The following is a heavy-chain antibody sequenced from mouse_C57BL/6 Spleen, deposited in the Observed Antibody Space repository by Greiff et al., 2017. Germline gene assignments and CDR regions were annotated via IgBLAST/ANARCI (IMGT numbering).Heavy chain of an antibody. CDR3: ARHEEEAYYYGSSFFAY. V-gene: IGHV1-62-2*01. CDR2: FYPGSGSI. D-gene: IGHD1-1*01. CDR1: GYTFTEYT. Sequence: VQLQQSGAELVKPGASVKLSCKASGYTFTEYTIHWVKQRSGQGLEWIGWFYPGSGSIKYNEKFKDKATLTADKSSSTVYMELSRLTSEDSAVYFCARHEEEAYYYGSSFFAYWGQGTLVTVSA. J-gene: IGHJ3*01.